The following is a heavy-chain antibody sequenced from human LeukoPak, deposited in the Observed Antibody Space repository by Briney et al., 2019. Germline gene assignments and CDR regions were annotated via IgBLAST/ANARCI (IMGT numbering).Heavy chain of an antibody. CDR1: GYTLAELS. V-gene: IGHV1-24*01. CDR2: LDPEDGET. CDR3: ARASEIMVRGVIITNYFDY. D-gene: IGHD3-10*01. J-gene: IGHJ4*02. Sequence: ASVKVSCKVSGYTLAELSMHWVRQAPGKGLEWMGGLDPEDGETIYAQKFQGRVTITTDESTSTAYMELSSLRSEDTAVYYCARASEIMVRGVIITNYFDYWGQGTLVTVSS.